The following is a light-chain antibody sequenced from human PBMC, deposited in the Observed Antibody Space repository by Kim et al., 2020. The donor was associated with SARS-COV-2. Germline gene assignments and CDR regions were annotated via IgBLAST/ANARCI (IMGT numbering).Light chain of an antibody. Sequence: QSVTNSGTGSCSGLVTRYDVHWYQQLPGTAPTLLIYDHSNRPSGVPGRFSGSKSGASASLAITGLQAEDEADYYCQSYDSSLSGWVFGGGTKVTVL. CDR2: DHS. CDR1: CSGLVTRYD. CDR3: QSYDSSLSGWV. V-gene: IGLV1-40*03. J-gene: IGLJ3*02.